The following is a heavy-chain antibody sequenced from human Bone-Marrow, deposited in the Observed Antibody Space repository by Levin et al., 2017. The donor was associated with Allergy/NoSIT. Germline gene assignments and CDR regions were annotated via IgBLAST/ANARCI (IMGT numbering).Heavy chain of an antibody. V-gene: IGHV3-30-3*01. CDR1: EFTFDTYT. CDR2: ISSDGSNE. Sequence: LSLTCAASEFTFDTYTMHWVRQAPGKGLEWVAVISSDGSNEYYRASVKGRFTISRDNSKNTLYLQMNSLRAEDTAVYYCARDHPTAMDYWGQGTLVTVSS. J-gene: IGHJ4*02. CDR3: ARDHPTAMDY.